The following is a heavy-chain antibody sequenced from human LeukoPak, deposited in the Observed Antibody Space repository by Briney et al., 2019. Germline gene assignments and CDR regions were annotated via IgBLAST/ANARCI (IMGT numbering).Heavy chain of an antibody. V-gene: IGHV1-46*01. CDR3: ARERHSCDFWRRGFDY. CDR2: INPSGGST. Sequence: ASVKVSCKASGYTFTSYYMHWVRQAPGQGLEWMGIINPSGGSTSYAQKFQGRVTMTRDMSTSTVYMELSSLRSEDTAVYYCARERHSCDFWRRGFDYWGQGTLVTVSS. D-gene: IGHD3-3*01. CDR1: GYTFTSYY. J-gene: IGHJ4*02.